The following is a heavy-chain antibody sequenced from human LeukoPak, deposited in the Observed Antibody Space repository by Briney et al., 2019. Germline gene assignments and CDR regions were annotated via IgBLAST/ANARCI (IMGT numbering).Heavy chain of an antibody. V-gene: IGHV3-30*02. D-gene: IGHD3-22*01. CDR3: AKDLQYYYDSSGYYLQNSNDY. Sequence: GGSLRLSCAASGFTLSSYGMHWVRQAPGKGLEWVAFIRYDGSNKYYADSVKGRFTISRDNSKNTLYLQMNSLRAEDTAVYYCAKDLQYYYDSSGYYLQNSNDYWGQGTLVTVSS. CDR2: IRYDGSNK. CDR1: GFTLSSYG. J-gene: IGHJ4*02.